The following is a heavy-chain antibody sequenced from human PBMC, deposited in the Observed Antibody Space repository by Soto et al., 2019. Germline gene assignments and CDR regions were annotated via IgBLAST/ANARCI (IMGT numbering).Heavy chain of an antibody. CDR2: ISCSGGST. CDR1: GFTFSSYA. CDR3: AKSRTGSGSYYTDFDY. V-gene: IGHV3-23*01. D-gene: IGHD3-10*01. Sequence: GGSLRLSCAASGFTFSSYAMSWVRQAPGKGLEWVSAISCSGGSTYYADSAKGRFTISRDNSKNTLYLQMNSLRAEDTAVYYCAKSRTGSGSYYTDFDYWGQGTLVTVSS. J-gene: IGHJ4*02.